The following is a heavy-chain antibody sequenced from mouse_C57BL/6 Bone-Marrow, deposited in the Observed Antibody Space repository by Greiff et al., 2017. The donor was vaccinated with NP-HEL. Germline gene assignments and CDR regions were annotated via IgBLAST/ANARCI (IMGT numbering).Heavy chain of an antibody. Sequence: EVMLVESGGGLVQPGGSLKLSCAASGFTFSDYYMYWVRQTPEKRLEWVAYISNGGGSTYYPDTVKGRFTISRDNAKNTLYLQMSRLKSEDTAMYYCARHYYGSSYLWFAYWGQGTLVTVSA. J-gene: IGHJ3*01. CDR3: ARHYYGSSYLWFAY. CDR2: ISNGGGST. V-gene: IGHV5-12*01. D-gene: IGHD1-1*01. CDR1: GFTFSDYY.